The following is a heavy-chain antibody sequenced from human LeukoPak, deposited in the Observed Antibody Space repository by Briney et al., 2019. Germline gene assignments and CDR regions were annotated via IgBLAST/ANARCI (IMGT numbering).Heavy chain of an antibody. CDR3: AKDRSVLRYFDWLLYNGWFDP. J-gene: IGHJ5*02. CDR1: GFTFSSYA. V-gene: IGHV3-23*01. Sequence: GGSLRLSCAASGFTFSSYAMSWVRQAPGKGLEWVSAISGSGGSTYYADSVKGRFTISRDNSKNTLYLQMNSLRAEDTAVYYCAKDRSVLRYFDWLLYNGWFDPWGQGTLVTVSS. CDR2: ISGSGGST. D-gene: IGHD3-9*01.